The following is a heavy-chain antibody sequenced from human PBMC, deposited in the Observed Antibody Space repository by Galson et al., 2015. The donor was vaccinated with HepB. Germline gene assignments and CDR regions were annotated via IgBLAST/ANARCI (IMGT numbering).Heavy chain of an antibody. CDR1: GFTVSSNY. J-gene: IGHJ5*02. V-gene: IGHV3-66*01. CDR2: IYSGGST. Sequence: SLRLSCAASGFTVSSNYMSWVRQAPGKGLEWVAVIYSGGSTYYADSVQGRLTISRDNSKNTRYLQMNSLIAEDPAVYYCARGFSQVDPWVQGTLVTVSS. CDR3: ARGFSQVDP.